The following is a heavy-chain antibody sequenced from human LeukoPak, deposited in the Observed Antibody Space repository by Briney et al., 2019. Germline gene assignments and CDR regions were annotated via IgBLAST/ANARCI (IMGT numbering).Heavy chain of an antibody. CDR1: GYTFTSEG. D-gene: IGHD1-26*01. Sequence: ASVKVSCEASGYTFTSEGISWVREAPGHEGKWMGWISADNGNTNYAQKLQGRVTMTTDTSTSTAYMELRSLRSDDTAVYYCARDGGGSYYPSFDYWGQGTLVTVSS. CDR3: ARDGGGSYYPSFDY. CDR2: ISADNGNT. V-gene: IGHV1-18*01. J-gene: IGHJ4*02.